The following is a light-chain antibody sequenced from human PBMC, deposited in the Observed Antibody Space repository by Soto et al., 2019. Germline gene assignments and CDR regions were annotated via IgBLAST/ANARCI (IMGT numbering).Light chain of an antibody. J-gene: IGKJ1*01. CDR1: QSVSSK. CDR2: GAS. Sequence: EIVMTQSPATLSVSPGERATLSCRASQSVSSKLAWYQQKAGQAPRLLIGGASTRATGIPARFSGSGSGTEFTLTISSLQSEDSAVYFCQQYNKWPRTFGQGTNVEIK. V-gene: IGKV3-15*01. CDR3: QQYNKWPRT.